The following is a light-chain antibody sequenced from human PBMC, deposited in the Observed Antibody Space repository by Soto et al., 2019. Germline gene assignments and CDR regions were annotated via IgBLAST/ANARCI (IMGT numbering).Light chain of an antibody. V-gene: IGLV2-14*01. CDR3: SSYTSSSTLVV. J-gene: IGLJ1*01. CDR2: EVS. Sequence: QSVLTQPASVSGSPGQSITISCTGTSSDVGGYNYGSWYQQHPGKAPKLMIYEVSNRPSGVSNRFSGSKSGNTASLTISGLQAEDEADYYCSSYTSSSTLVVFGTGTKLTVL. CDR1: SSDVGGYNY.